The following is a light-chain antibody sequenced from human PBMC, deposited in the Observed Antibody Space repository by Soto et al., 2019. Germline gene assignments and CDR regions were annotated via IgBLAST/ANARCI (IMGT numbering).Light chain of an antibody. CDR3: NSYREDHPRFYV. CDR1: HSDIGNYNY. CDR2: DVG. Sequence: QSVLTQPASVSGSPGQSITISCTGTHSDIGNYNYVSWYQHLPGKAPKLMIYDVGSWPSGVSSRFSGSKSGNTASLAISGLQAEDEADYYCNSYREDHPRFYVFGTGTKVTVL. V-gene: IGLV2-14*03. J-gene: IGLJ1*01.